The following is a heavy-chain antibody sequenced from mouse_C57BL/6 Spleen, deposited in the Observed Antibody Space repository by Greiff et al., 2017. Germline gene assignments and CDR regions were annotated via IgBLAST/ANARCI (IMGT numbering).Heavy chain of an antibody. CDR3: ARRYFDD. J-gene: IGHJ2*01. Sequence: VQLQQSGAELAQPGASVTLSCKASGFTFTSYWMHWVKQRPGQGLEWIGYLNPSSGYTKYNQKFTDKVTLTADKSSSTTSMQLSSRTYEYSAVYYCARRYFDDWGQGTTLTVSS. V-gene: IGHV1-7*01. CDR2: LNPSSGYT. CDR1: GFTFTSYW.